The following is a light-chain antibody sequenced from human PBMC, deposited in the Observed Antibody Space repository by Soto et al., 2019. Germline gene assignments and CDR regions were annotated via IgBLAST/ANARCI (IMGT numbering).Light chain of an antibody. Sequence: QPVLTQPPSVSGTPGQRVTISCSGSSSNIGSNYVYWYQQVPGTAPKLLIYRNIERPSGVPDRFSGSKSGTSASLAISGLRSEDEAVYSCAAWDDSLRRWVFGGGTQLTVL. CDR1: SSNIGSNY. J-gene: IGLJ3*02. V-gene: IGLV1-47*01. CDR2: RNI. CDR3: AAWDDSLRRWV.